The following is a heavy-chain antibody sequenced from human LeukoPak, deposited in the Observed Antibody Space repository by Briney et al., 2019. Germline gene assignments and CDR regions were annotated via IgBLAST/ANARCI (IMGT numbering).Heavy chain of an antibody. V-gene: IGHV4-4*09. J-gene: IGHJ5*02. CDR2: IYTSGST. Sequence: PSETLSLTCTVSGGSISSYYWSWIRQPPGKGLEWIGYIYTSGSTNYNPSFKSRVTISVDTSKNQFSLKLRSVTAADTAVYYRARREVGATYVWFDPWGQGTLVTVSS. D-gene: IGHD1-26*01. CDR3: ARREVGATYVWFDP. CDR1: GGSISSYY.